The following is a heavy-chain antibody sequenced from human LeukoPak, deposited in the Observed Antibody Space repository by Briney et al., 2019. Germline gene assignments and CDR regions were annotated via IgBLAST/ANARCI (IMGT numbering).Heavy chain of an antibody. J-gene: IGHJ4*02. CDR1: GFTFSSYA. CDR2: ISGSGGST. D-gene: IGHD3-22*01. V-gene: IGHV3-23*01. CDR3: AKDFSYYDSSGYFDY. Sequence: GGSLRLSCAASGFTFSSYAMSWVRQAPGKGLEWVSAISGSGGSTYYADSVKGRFTISRDNSKNTLYLQMNSLRAEDTAVHYCAKDFSYYDSSGYFDYWGQGTLVTVSS.